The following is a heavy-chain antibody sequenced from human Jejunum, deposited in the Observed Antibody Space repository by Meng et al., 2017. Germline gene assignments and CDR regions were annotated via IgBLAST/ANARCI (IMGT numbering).Heavy chain of an antibody. J-gene: IGHJ6*01. D-gene: IGHD5-12*01. CDR1: GFTFSPYT. V-gene: IGHV3-21*01. CDR2: ISGDSRYI. Sequence: SCAASGFTFSPYTMNWVRQAPGKGLEWVSSISGDSRYIYYADSAKGRFTISRDNAKNSLYLQMGSLRADDTAVYYCAKRGYSGNIFVSHGMDVWGPGTTVT. CDR3: AKRGYSGNIFVSHGMDV.